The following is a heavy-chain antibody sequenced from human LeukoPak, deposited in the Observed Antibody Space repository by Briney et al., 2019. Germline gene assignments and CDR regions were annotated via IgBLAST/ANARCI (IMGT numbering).Heavy chain of an antibody. CDR3: AKYDSTRYFDY. J-gene: IGHJ4*02. Sequence: GGSLRLSCAASGFTVSGNYMNWVRQTPGKGLEWVSVIYSGGSTYYADSVKGRFTISRDNSKNTLYLQMNSLRAEDTAVYYCAKYDSTRYFDYWGQGTLVTVSS. V-gene: IGHV3-53*01. CDR2: IYSGGST. CDR1: GFTVSGNY. D-gene: IGHD3-22*01.